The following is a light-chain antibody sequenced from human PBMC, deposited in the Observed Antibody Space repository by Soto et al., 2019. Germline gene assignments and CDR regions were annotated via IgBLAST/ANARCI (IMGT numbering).Light chain of an antibody. CDR2: EVT. V-gene: IGLV2-8*01. CDR3: TSYVGNDIWV. CDR1: NSDVGAYKY. Sequence: QSALTQPPSASGSPGQSVTISCTGTNSDVGAYKYVSWYQQYPGKAPKLMIYEVTKRPSGVPDRFSGSKSGNTASLTVSGLQAEDEAEYYCTSYVGNDIWVFGGGTQLTVL. J-gene: IGLJ3*02.